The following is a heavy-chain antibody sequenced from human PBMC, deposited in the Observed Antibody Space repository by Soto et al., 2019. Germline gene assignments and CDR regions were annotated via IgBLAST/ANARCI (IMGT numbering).Heavy chain of an antibody. CDR3: AKGEGLLRFLEWLLFFHH. CDR1: GYTFTSYG. V-gene: IGHV1-18*01. D-gene: IGHD3-3*01. J-gene: IGHJ4*02. CDR2: ISAYNGNT. Sequence: QVQLVQSGAEVKKPGASVKVSCKASGYTFTSYGISWVRQAPGQGLEWMGWISAYNGNTNYAQKLQGRVTMTTDTSTSTAYMELRSLRSDDTAVYYCAKGEGLLRFLEWLLFFHHWGQGTLVTVSS.